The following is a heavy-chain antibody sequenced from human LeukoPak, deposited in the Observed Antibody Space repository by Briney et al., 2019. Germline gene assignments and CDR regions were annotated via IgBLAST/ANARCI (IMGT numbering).Heavy chain of an antibody. Sequence: QSGGSLRLSCAASGFTFSSYAMSWVRQAPGKGLEWVANIKEDGSDNHYVVSVKGRFTISRDNAKNSLYLQMDSLRVEDSAVYYCVRDLDINMRLVVIKGGFDYWGQGTLVTVSS. D-gene: IGHD3-22*01. CDR3: VRDLDINMRLVVIKGGFDY. CDR1: GFTFSSYA. CDR2: IKEDGSDN. J-gene: IGHJ4*02. V-gene: IGHV3-7*01.